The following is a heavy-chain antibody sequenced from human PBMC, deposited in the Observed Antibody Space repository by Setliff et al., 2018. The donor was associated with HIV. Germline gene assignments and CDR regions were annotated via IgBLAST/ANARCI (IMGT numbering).Heavy chain of an antibody. J-gene: IGHJ4*02. V-gene: IGHV4-31*01. CDR3: ARGGAFCGRDSCYYLDY. D-gene: IGHD2-21*02. Sequence: PSETLSLTCTVSGDSIDRSNFFWTWIRQHPGKGLEWIGYIYYSGSATYNPSLKSQASISVYTSRNEFSLKLSSVTAADTAVYFCARGGAFCGRDSCYYLDYWGQGNPVTVSS. CDR1: GDSIDRSNFF. CDR2: IYYSGSA.